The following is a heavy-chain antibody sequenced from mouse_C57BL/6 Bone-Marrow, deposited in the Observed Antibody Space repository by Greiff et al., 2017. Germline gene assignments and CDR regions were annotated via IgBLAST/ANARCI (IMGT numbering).Heavy chain of an antibody. CDR3: ARHGYLLWYPMDY. CDR2: ISGGGGNT. CDR1: GFTFSSYT. J-gene: IGHJ4*01. V-gene: IGHV5-9*01. Sequence: EVQGVESGGGLVKPGGSLKLSCAASGFTFSSYTMSWVRQTPEKRLEWVATISGGGGNTYYPDSVKGRFTISRDNAKNTLYLQMSSLRSEDTALYYCARHGYLLWYPMDYWGQGTSVTVSS. D-gene: IGHD2-1*01.